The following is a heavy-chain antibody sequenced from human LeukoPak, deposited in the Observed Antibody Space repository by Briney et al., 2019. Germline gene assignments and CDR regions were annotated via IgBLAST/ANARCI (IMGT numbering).Heavy chain of an antibody. D-gene: IGHD6-19*01. J-gene: IGHJ4*02. V-gene: IGHV1-24*01. CDR2: FDPEDGET. CDR3: ATEEAVAGMNY. CDR1: RYTPTEIS. Sequence: ASVKVSFKGSRYTPTEISLHWVRTAPGKRVELMGGFDPEDGETIYAQKFQGRVTMTEDTSTDTAYMELSSLRSEDTAVYYCATEEAVAGMNYWGQGTLVTVSS.